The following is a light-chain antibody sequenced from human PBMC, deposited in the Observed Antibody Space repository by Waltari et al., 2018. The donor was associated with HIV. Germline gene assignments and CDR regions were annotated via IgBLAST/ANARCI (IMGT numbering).Light chain of an antibody. Sequence: QSALTQEASVSGTVGQKVTLSCTGNSHTIGSYAVVWNQQISPVAPKTVMFGNSLPSGIPDRFSGSKSGTTASLTISCLQPDDEADYYCSTWDYSLSAHVFGTGTKVTVL. J-gene: IGLJ1*01. CDR1: SHTIGSYA. CDR3: STWDYSLSAHV. CDR2: GNS. V-gene: IGLV1-44*01.